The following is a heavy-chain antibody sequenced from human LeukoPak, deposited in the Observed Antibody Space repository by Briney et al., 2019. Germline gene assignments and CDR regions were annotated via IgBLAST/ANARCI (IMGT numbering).Heavy chain of an antibody. CDR3: ARPLGGSYRPGAFDI. CDR1: GFTFSSYA. Sequence: GGSLRLSCAASGFTFSSYAMSWVRQAPGKGLEWVSAISGSGGSTYYADSVKGRFTISRDNAKNSLYLQMNSLRAEDTAVYYCARPLGGSYRPGAFDIWGQGTMVTVSS. V-gene: IGHV3-23*01. CDR2: ISGSGGST. J-gene: IGHJ3*02. D-gene: IGHD1-26*01.